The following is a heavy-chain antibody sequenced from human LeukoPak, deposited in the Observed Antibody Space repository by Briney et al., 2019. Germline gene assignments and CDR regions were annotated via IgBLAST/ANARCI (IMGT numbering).Heavy chain of an antibody. Sequence: GGSLRLSCVASGFTYSHNGMHWVRQAPGKGLEWVAFIQYDGNTIFYADSVKGRFTISRDNSKNTLYLQMNSLRAEDTAVYYCARARGDGYNSNDYWGQGTLVTVSS. J-gene: IGHJ4*02. CDR1: GFTYSHNG. CDR2: IQYDGNTI. D-gene: IGHD5-24*01. CDR3: ARARGDGYNSNDY. V-gene: IGHV3-30*02.